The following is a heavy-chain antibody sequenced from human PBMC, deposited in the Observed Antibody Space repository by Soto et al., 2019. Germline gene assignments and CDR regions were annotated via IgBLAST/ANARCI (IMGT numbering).Heavy chain of an antibody. CDR3: ARDYGSGSYGWFDP. D-gene: IGHD3-10*01. Sequence: ASVKVSCKASGYTFTSYGISWVRQAPGQGLEWMGWISAYNGNTNYAQKLQGRVTMTTDTSTSTAYMELRSLRSNDTAVYYCARDYGSGSYGWFDPWGQGTLVTVSS. J-gene: IGHJ5*02. CDR2: ISAYNGNT. CDR1: GYTFTSYG. V-gene: IGHV1-18*01.